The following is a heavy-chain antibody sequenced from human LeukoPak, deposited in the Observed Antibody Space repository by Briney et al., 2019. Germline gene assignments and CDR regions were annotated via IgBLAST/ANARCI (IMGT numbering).Heavy chain of an antibody. CDR1: GFTFSSYA. V-gene: IGHV3-30-3*01. CDR2: ISYDGSNK. CDR3: TTPKTYYYDSSGYYRY. Sequence: QTGRSLRLSCAASGFTFSSYAMHWVRQAPGKGLEWVAVISYDGSNKYYADSVKGRFTISRDNSKNTLYLQMNSLKTEDTAVYYCTTPKTYYYDSSGYYRYWGQGTLVTVSS. J-gene: IGHJ4*02. D-gene: IGHD3-22*01.